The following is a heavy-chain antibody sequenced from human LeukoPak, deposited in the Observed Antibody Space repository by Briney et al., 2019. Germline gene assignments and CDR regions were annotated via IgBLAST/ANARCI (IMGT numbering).Heavy chain of an antibody. CDR3: ATERFILTGYYTYYFDY. D-gene: IGHD3-9*01. Sequence: GGSLRLSCAGSGVAFSSPWMSWVRQAPGKGLEWVGRIKSKTDGETTDYAAPVKGRFTISRDDSKNTLYLQMNSLKTENPAVYYCATERFILTGYYTYYFDYWGQGTLVTVSS. CDR1: GVAFSSPW. CDR2: IKSKTDGETT. J-gene: IGHJ4*02. V-gene: IGHV3-15*01.